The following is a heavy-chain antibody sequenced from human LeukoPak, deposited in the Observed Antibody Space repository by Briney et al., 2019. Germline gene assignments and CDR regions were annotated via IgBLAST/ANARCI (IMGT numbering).Heavy chain of an antibody. CDR2: IYYSGST. CDR3: AREWPRDSSGYYPT. D-gene: IGHD3-22*01. V-gene: IGHV4-59*01. Sequence: NPSETLSLTCTVSGGSISSYYWSWIRQPPGKGLEWIGYIYYSGSTNYNPSLKSRVTISVDTSKNQFSLKLSSVTAADTAVYYCAREWPRDSSGYYPTWGQGTLVTVSS. CDR1: GGSISSYY. J-gene: IGHJ4*02.